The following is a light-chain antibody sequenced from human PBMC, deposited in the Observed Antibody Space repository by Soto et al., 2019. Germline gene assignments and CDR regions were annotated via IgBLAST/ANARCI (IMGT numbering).Light chain of an antibody. J-gene: IGKJ2*01. Sequence: DIQMTQSPSSLSASVGDRDTITCQASQDISNYLNWYQQKPGKAPKLLIYDASNLETGVPSRFSGSGSGTDFTFTISSLQPEDIATYYCQHRVTFGQGTKLEIK. CDR1: QDISNY. CDR3: QHRVT. V-gene: IGKV1-33*01. CDR2: DAS.